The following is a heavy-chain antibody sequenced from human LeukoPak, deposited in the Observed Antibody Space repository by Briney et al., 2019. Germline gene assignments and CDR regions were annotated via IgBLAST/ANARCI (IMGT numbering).Heavy chain of an antibody. CDR1: GESFSGYY. V-gene: IGHV4-34*01. D-gene: IGHD2-2*01. CDR2: INHSGST. Sequence: SETLSLTCAVYGESFSGYYWSWIRQPPGKGLEWIGEINHSGSTNYNPSLKSRVTISVDTSKNQFSLKLSSVTAADTAVYYCASGGVVVPAAKSYPPQLWGQGTLVTVSS. CDR3: ASGGVVVPAAKSYPPQL. J-gene: IGHJ1*01.